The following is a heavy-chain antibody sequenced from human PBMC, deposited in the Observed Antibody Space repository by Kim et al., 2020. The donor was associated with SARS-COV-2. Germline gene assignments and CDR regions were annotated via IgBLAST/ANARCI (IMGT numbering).Heavy chain of an antibody. CDR2: ISGSGGST. V-gene: IGHV3-23*01. CDR3: AKDPRSGGILTGLDY. D-gene: IGHD3-9*01. CDR1: GFTFSSYA. Sequence: GGSLRLSCAASGFTFSSYAMSWVRQAPGKGLEWVSAISGSGGSTYYADSVKGRFTISRDNSKNTLYLQMNSLRAEDTAVYYCAKDPRSGGILTGLDYWGQGTLVTVSS. J-gene: IGHJ4*02.